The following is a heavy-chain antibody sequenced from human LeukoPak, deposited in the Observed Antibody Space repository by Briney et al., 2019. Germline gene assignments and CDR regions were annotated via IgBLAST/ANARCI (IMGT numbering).Heavy chain of an antibody. CDR1: GFMFSNYD. J-gene: IGHJ4*02. CDR2: ISTNGGST. CDR3: ARGETSSYDY. V-gene: IGHV3-64*01. D-gene: IGHD2-2*01. Sequence: PPGGSLRLSCAASGFMFSNYDMHWVRQAPGKGLEYVSHISTNGGSTYYAISVKGRFTISRDNSKNTLYLQMGSLRAEDMAVYYCARGETSSYDYWGQGTLVTVSS.